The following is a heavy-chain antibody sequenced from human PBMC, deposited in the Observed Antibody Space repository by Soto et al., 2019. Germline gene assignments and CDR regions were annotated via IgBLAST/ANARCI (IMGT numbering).Heavy chain of an antibody. CDR2: IYHSGST. CDR3: ASRYCSSTSCYPDWFDP. J-gene: IGHJ5*02. Sequence: PSETLSLTCAVSGGSISSGGYSWSWIRQPPGKGLEWIGYIYHSGSTYYNPSLKSRVTISVDTSKNQFSLKLSSVTAADTAVYYCASRYCSSTSCYPDWFDPWGQGTLVTVSS. CDR1: GGSISSGGYS. V-gene: IGHV4-30-2*05. D-gene: IGHD2-2*01.